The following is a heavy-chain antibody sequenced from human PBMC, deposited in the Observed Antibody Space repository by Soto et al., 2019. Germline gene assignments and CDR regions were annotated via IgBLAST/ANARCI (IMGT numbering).Heavy chain of an antibody. CDR1: GGTFTSHT. V-gene: IGHV1-69*08. CDR2: IIPTLDIV. D-gene: IGHD5-18*01. J-gene: IGHJ6*02. Sequence: QVQLVQSGAELKMPGSSVKVSCKASGGTFTSHTIIAWVRQAPGQGPEWMGRIIPTLDIVDYAQKFQDRVTITADKPTSTAYMELRSLISEDTAVYYCARDERGYNYVSDYGLDVWGQATSVTVSS. CDR3: ARDERGYNYVSDYGLDV.